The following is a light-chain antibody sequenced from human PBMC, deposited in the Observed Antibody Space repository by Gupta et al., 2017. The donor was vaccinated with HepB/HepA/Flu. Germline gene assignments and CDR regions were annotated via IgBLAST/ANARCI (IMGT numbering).Light chain of an antibody. CDR1: QSVSSY. J-gene: IGKJ5*01. CDR3: QQRSNRIT. CDR2: DAS. V-gene: IGKV3-11*01. Sequence: EFVLTQSPATLSLSPGERATLSCTASQSVSSYLAWYQQKPGQAPRLLIYDASNRATGIPARFSGSGSGTDFTLTSSSLEPEDFAVYYCQQRSNRITFGQGTRLEIK.